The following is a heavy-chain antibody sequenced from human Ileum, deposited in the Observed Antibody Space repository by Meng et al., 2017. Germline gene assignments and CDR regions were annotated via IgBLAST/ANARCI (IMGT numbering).Heavy chain of an antibody. CDR1: GDSVSSNSAA. CDR3: ARGGGSYYHFDY. D-gene: IGHD1-26*01. J-gene: IGHJ4*02. Sequence: VQLQQSGPGLVNPSQTLSLTCAISGDSVSSNSAAWNWIRQSPSRGLEWLGRTYYRSKWFNEYAVSVKSRITINPDTSENQFSLQLNSVTPEDAAVYYCARGGGSYYHFDYWGQGTLVTVSS. CDR2: TYYRSKWFN. V-gene: IGHV6-1*01.